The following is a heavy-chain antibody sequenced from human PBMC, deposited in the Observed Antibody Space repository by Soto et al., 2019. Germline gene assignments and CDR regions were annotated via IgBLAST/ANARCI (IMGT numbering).Heavy chain of an antibody. J-gene: IGHJ6*02. V-gene: IGHV3-21*01. D-gene: IGHD5-12*01. CDR2: ISSSSSYI. CDR1: GFTFSSYS. Sequence: EVQLVESGGGLVKPGGSLRLSCAASGFTFSSYSMNWVRQAPGKGLEWVSSISSSSSYIYYADSVKGRFTISRDNAKNSLYPQIDSLRAEDTAVYYCARDGKWLRPSSYGMDVWGQGTTVTVSS. CDR3: ARDGKWLRPSSYGMDV.